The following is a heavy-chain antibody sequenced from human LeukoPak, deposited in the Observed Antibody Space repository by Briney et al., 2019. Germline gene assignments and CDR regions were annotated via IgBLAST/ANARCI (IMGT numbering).Heavy chain of an antibody. J-gene: IGHJ4*02. CDR3: SRDVSSGYYRYYFDY. D-gene: IGHD3-22*01. CDR2: IYYSGST. V-gene: IGHV4-30-4*08. Sequence: SQTLSHTCTVSLGSTIRGVYYWSWIRHPPGEGLGWLGYIYYSGSTYYNPSLKSRVTISVDTTKNQYSLKLSSVTAADTAVYYCSRDVSSGYYRYYFDYWGQGTLVTVSS. CDR1: LGSTIRGVYY.